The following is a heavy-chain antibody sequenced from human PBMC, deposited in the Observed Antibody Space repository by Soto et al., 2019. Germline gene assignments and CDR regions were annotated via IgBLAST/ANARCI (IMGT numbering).Heavy chain of an antibody. CDR3: ARDNHYYDSSGYYVDY. D-gene: IGHD3-22*01. Sequence: GASVQVSCKASVYTFTIYGIICVRQAPGQGLEWMGWISAYNGNTNYAQKLQGRVTMTTDTSTSTAYMELRSLRSDDTAVYYCARDNHYYDSSGYYVDYWGQGTLVTVSS. J-gene: IGHJ4*02. CDR2: ISAYNGNT. V-gene: IGHV1-18*01. CDR1: VYTFTIYG.